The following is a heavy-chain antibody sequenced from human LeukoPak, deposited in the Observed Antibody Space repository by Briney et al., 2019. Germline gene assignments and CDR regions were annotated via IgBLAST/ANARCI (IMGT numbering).Heavy chain of an antibody. D-gene: IGHD3-10*01. CDR2: MNPNSGNT. Sequence: ASVKVSCKASGYTLTSYDINWVRQATGQGLEWMGWMNPNSGNTGYAQKFQGRVTMTRNTSISTAYMELSSLRPEDTAVYYCARTLWFGEFPADPWGQGTLVTVSS. V-gene: IGHV1-8*01. CDR3: ARTLWFGEFPADP. CDR1: GYTLTSYD. J-gene: IGHJ5*02.